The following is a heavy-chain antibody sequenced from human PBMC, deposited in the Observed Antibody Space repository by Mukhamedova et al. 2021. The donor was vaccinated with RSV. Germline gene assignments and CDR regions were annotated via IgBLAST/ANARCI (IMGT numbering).Heavy chain of an antibody. V-gene: IGHV3-7*01. J-gene: IGHJ6*03. CDR3: ARSIAALYYYYMDV. D-gene: IGHD6-6*01. CDR2: ITQDGSEK. Sequence: MGWVRQAPGKGLEWVANITQDGSEKYCVDSVKGRFTISRDNAKNSLYLQMNSLRAEDTAVYYCARSIAALYYYYMDVWGQGTTVTVS.